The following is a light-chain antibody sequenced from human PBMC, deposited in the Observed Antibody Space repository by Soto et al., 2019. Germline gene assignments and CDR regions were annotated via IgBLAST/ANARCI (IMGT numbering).Light chain of an antibody. CDR2: ANT. CDR1: SSNIGANYD. Sequence: QAVVTQPPSVSGAPGQRVTISCTGSSSNIGANYDVHWYHHLPGTAPKLLIYANTNRPSGVSDRFSGSKSGTSASLAITGLQAEDEGDFYCQSYDGSLNSVIFGGGTKLTVL. V-gene: IGLV1-40*01. J-gene: IGLJ2*01. CDR3: QSYDGSLNSVI.